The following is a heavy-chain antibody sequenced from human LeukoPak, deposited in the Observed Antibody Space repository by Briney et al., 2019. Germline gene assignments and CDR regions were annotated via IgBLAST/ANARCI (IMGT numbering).Heavy chain of an antibody. CDR3: ARSLGLTTYYDFWSGPTTDCNWFDP. D-gene: IGHD3-3*01. Sequence: GASVKVSCKASGYTFTSYGISWVRQAPGQGLEWMGWISAYNGNTNYAQKLQGRVTMTTDTSTSTAYMELRSLRSDDTAVYYCARSLGLTTYYDFWSGPTTDCNWFDPWGQGTLVTVSS. V-gene: IGHV1-18*01. J-gene: IGHJ5*02. CDR2: ISAYNGNT. CDR1: GYTFTSYG.